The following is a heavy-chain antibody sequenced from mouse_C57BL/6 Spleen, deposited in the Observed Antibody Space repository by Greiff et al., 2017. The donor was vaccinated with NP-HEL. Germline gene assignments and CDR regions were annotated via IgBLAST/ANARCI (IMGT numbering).Heavy chain of an antibody. CDR1: GYTFTEYT. V-gene: IGHV1-62-2*01. CDR2: FYPGSGSI. CDR3: ARHEADYYGSRRYFDY. Sequence: QVQLKESGAELVKPGASVKLSCKASGYTFTEYTIHWVKQRSGQGLEWIGWFYPGSGSIKYNEKFKDKATLTADKSSSTVYMELSRLTSEDSAVYFCARHEADYYGSRRYFDYWGQGTTLTVSS. J-gene: IGHJ2*01. D-gene: IGHD1-1*01.